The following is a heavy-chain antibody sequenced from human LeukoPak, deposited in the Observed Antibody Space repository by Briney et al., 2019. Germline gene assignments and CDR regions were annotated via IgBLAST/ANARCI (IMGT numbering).Heavy chain of an antibody. J-gene: IGHJ5*02. CDR3: ARTSGLGFDP. CDR1: GGSFSGYY. CDR2: INHSGST. D-gene: IGHD2-8*02. Sequence: SETLSLTCAVYGGSFSGYYWSWIRQPPGKGLEWIGEINHSGSTNYNPSLKSRVTISVDTSKNQFSLKLSSVTAADTAVYYCARTSGLGFDPWGQGTLVTVSS. V-gene: IGHV4-34*01.